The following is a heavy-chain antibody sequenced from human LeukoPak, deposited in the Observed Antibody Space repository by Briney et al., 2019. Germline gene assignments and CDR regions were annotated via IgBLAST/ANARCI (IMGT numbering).Heavy chain of an antibody. CDR3: ARDPWRGDTAMVYPHY. V-gene: IGHV3-30-3*01. CDR1: GFTFSRYA. D-gene: IGHD5-18*01. CDR2: ISYDGSNK. Sequence: GRSLRLSCAASGFTFSRYAMHWVRQAPGKGLEWVAVISYDGSNKYYADSVKGRFTISRDYSKNTLYLQMNSLRAEDTAVYYCARDPWRGDTAMVYPHYWGQGTLVTVSS. J-gene: IGHJ4*02.